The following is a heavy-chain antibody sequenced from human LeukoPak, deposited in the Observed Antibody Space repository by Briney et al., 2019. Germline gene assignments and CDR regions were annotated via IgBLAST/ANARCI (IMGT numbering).Heavy chain of an antibody. Sequence: ASVKVSCKSSGYTFTSYHIHWVRRAPGQGLEWMGWITPSGGTNYPQKFQGRVAITRDTSITTAYMDLSRLTSDDTAVYYCARDRYGDGFAHFDYWGQGALVTVSS. V-gene: IGHV1-2*02. D-gene: IGHD5-24*01. CDR1: GYTFTSYH. J-gene: IGHJ4*02. CDR2: ITPSGGT. CDR3: ARDRYGDGFAHFDY.